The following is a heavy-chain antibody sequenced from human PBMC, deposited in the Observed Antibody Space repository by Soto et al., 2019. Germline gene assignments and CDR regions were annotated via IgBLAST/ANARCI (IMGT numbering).Heavy chain of an antibody. Sequence: GSLRLSCAASGFTFSSYWMHWVRQAPGKGLVWVSRINSDGSSTSYADSVKGRFTISRDNAKNTLYLQMNSLRAEDTAVYYCARDRPYRYCSSTSCAVYYYYYYMDVWGKGTTVTVSS. D-gene: IGHD2-2*01. J-gene: IGHJ6*03. CDR1: GFTFSSYW. CDR3: ARDRPYRYCSSTSCAVYYYYYYMDV. CDR2: INSDGSST. V-gene: IGHV3-74*01.